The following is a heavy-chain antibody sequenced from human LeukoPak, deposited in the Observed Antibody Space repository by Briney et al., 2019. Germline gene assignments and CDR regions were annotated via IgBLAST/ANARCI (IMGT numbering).Heavy chain of an antibody. V-gene: IGHV4-30-4*01. CDR1: GGSVSSGDYY. CDR3: ARGDGDYSFDY. D-gene: IGHD4-17*01. Sequence: SETLSLTCTVSGGSVSSGDYYWTWIRQLPGEGLEWVGYIYYSGHTYYNPSLKSRLTMSLDTSKNQSSLNLSSVTATDTAVYFCARGDGDYSFDYWGQGTLVTVSS. CDR2: IYYSGHT. J-gene: IGHJ4*02.